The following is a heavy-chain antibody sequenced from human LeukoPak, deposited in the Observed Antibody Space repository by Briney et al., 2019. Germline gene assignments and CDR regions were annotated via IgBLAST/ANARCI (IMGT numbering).Heavy chain of an antibody. V-gene: IGHV4-61*02. Sequence: SETLSLNRTVPGGSTTSSSYYWSWIRQPAGKKLEWIGRIYTSGSTNYNPSLKSRVTISVDTSKNQFSLELSSVTAADTAVYYCARDAGYCSSTSCYTEDAFDIWGQGTMVTVSS. CDR2: IYTSGST. J-gene: IGHJ3*02. CDR3: ARDAGYCSSTSCYTEDAFDI. CDR1: GGSTTSSSYY. D-gene: IGHD2-2*02.